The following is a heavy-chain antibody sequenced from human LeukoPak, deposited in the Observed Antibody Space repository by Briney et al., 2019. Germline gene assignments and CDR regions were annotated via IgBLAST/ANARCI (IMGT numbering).Heavy chain of an antibody. Sequence: SETLSLTCTVSGGSISTYYWSWIRQPPGKGLEWIGYIYYSGSANYNPSLKSRVTISVDSSKNQFSLKLSSVTSADTAVYYCARSYGSGNYFDYWGQGTLVTVSS. CDR1: GGSISTYY. V-gene: IGHV4-59*01. CDR3: ARSYGSGNYFDY. J-gene: IGHJ4*02. D-gene: IGHD3-10*01. CDR2: IYYSGSA.